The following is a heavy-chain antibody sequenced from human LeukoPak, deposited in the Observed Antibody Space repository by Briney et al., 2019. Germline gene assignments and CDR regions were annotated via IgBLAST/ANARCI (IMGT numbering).Heavy chain of an antibody. CDR3: ARGASIAGGFDG. CDR2: IDGDGSST. J-gene: IGHJ4*02. V-gene: IGHV3-74*03. Sequence: GGSLRLSCAASGFTFDDYAMHWVRQAPGKGLVWVSRIDGDGSSTMYADSVKGRFTISRDSAKNTVYLQMKSLRVEDTALYYCARGASIAGGFDGWGQGTLVTVSS. D-gene: IGHD3-10*01. CDR1: GFTFDDYA.